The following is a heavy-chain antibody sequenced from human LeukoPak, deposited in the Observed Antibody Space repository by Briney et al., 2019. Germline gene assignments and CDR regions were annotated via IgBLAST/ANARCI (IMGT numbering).Heavy chain of an antibody. V-gene: IGHV1-8*03. D-gene: IGHD2-15*01. CDR3: ARADGSPDY. J-gene: IGHJ4*02. CDR2: INPNSGNR. CDR1: GYTFTSLD. Sequence: ASVKVSCKASGYTFTSLDINWVRQATGQGLEWMGWINPNSGNRGYAQQFQGRVTITRDTSIRTAYMELTSLRSEDTAVYYCARADGSPDYWGQGTLVTVSS.